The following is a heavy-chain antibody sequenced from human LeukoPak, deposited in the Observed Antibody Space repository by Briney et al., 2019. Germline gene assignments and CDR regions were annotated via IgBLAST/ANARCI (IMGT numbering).Heavy chain of an antibody. V-gene: IGHV1-69*01. CDR3: ASGEQLWSTWPFDY. J-gene: IGHJ4*02. D-gene: IGHD5-18*01. Sequence: GSSVKVSCKASGGTFTSYAISWVRQAPGQGLEWMGGIIPIFGTANYAQKFQGRVTVTADESTSTAYMELRSLRSEETAVYYCASGEQLWSTWPFDYWGQGTLVTVSS. CDR2: IIPIFGTA. CDR1: GGTFTSYA.